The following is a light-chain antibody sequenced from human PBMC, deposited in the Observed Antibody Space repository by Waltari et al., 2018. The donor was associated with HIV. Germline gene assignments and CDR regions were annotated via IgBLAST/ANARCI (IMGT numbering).Light chain of an antibody. V-gene: IGLV3-25*03. CDR1: APPPPY. CDR2: RDK. CDR3: QSADSTGTYWV. J-gene: IGLJ3*02. Sequence: SYELTQPPSASASPGQTARTSCSGDAPPPPYVFWYQQRPGQAPVLVIYRDKERPSGIPDRFSGASAGTTVTLTISGVQAEDEADYYCQSADSTGTYWVFGGGTKLTVL.